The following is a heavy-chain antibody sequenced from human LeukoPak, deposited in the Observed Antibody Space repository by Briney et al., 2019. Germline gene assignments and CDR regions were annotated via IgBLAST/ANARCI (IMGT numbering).Heavy chain of an antibody. CDR2: ISGSGGCT. CDR3: AKDLGDSSGYFDY. Sequence: SGGSLRLSCAASGFTFSSYAMSWVRQAPGKGLEWVSGISGSGGCTYYADSVKGRFTISRDNSKNTLYLQMNSLRAEDTAVYYCAKDLGDSSGYFDYWGQGTLVTVSS. V-gene: IGHV3-23*01. CDR1: GFTFSSYA. D-gene: IGHD3-22*01. J-gene: IGHJ4*02.